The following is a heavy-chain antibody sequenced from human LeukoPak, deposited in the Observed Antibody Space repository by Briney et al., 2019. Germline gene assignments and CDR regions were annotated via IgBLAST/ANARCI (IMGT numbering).Heavy chain of an antibody. J-gene: IGHJ3*02. V-gene: IGHV3-21*01. Sequence: PGGSLRLSCAASGFTFSTYSMNWVRQAPRKGLEWVSSISSSSYIYYADSVKGRFTISRDNAKNSLYLQMNSLRAEDTAVYYCARGGRHDAFDIWGQGTMVTVSS. CDR1: GFTFSTYS. CDR2: ISSSSYI. CDR3: ARGGRHDAFDI.